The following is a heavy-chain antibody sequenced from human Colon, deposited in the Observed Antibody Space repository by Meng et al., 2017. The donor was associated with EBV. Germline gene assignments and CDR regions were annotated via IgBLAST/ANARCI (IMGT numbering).Heavy chain of an antibody. CDR2: IYYSGST. Sequence: PAPGPVKPTTPPALPCTVSGGSVSSGGYYWTWIRQHPGKGLEWFGHIYYSGSTFNNPALKRRVIISIDTSKNQFSLNLRSVTAADTAVYYCARVSSGWDYFDYWGQGTLVTVSS. V-gene: IGHV4-31*03. J-gene: IGHJ4*02. CDR3: ARVSSGWDYFDY. D-gene: IGHD6-19*01. CDR1: GGSVSSGGYY.